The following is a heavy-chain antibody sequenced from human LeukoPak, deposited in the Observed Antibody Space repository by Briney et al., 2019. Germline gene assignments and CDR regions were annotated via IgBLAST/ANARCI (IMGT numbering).Heavy chain of an antibody. CDR2: ISAYNGNT. CDR1: GGTFSSYA. CDR3: ARDRGIVVVPAAMNY. D-gene: IGHD2-2*01. J-gene: IGHJ4*02. V-gene: IGHV1-18*01. Sequence: ASVKVSCKASGGTFSSYAISWVRQAPGQGLEWMGWISAYNGNTNYAQKLQGRVTMTTDTSTSTAYMELRSLRSDDTAVYYCARDRGIVVVPAAMNYWGQGTLVTVSS.